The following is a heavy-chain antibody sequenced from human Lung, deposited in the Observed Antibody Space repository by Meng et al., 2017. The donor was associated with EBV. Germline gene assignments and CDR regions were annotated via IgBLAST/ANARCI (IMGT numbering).Heavy chain of an antibody. J-gene: IGHJ4*02. D-gene: IGHD2-2*01. CDR2: ISAYNGNT. Sequence: QVRTVHSGASVKNPGASGKVSCEASGFIFTSYAIRWVRQAPGQGLQYMGWISAYNGNTNYAQEFQGRVTMTTDTSTSTAYMELRSLRFDDTAVYYCARFYCSSTSCPHVLFDYWGQGTLVTVSS. V-gene: IGHV1-18*01. CDR1: GFIFTSYA. CDR3: ARFYCSSTSCPHVLFDY.